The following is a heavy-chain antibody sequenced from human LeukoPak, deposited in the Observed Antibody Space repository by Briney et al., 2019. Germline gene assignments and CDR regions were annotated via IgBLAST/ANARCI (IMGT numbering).Heavy chain of an antibody. Sequence: PSETLSLTCAVYGGSFSGYYWSWIRQPPGKGLEWNGEMNHSGSTNYNPALKSRVTISVDTSKNQFSLQLNSVTPEDTAVYYCARGSYGLGGFWDYYFDYWGQGTLVTVSS. J-gene: IGHJ4*02. CDR2: MNHSGST. CDR1: GGSFSGYY. D-gene: IGHD3-10*01. V-gene: IGHV4-34*01. CDR3: ARGSYGLGGFWDYYFDY.